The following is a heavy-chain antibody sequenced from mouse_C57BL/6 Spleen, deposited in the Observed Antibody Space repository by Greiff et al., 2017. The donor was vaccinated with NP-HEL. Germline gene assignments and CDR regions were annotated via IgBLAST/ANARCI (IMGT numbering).Heavy chain of an antibody. CDR3: ARCRDGFNWYFEV. CDR1: GYTFTDYY. Sequence: VQLQESGAELVRPGASVKLSCKASGYTFTDYYINWVKQRPGQGLEWIARIYPGSGNTYYNEKFKGKATLTAEKSSSTAYMQLSSLTSEDSAVYFCARCRDGFNWYFEVWGTGTTVTVSS. J-gene: IGHJ1*03. V-gene: IGHV1-76*01. D-gene: IGHD2-3*01. CDR2: IYPGSGNT.